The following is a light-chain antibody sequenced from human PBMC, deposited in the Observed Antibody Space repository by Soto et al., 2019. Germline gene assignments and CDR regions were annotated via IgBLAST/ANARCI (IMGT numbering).Light chain of an antibody. J-gene: IGKJ4*01. CDR2: TAS. V-gene: IGKV1-39*01. CDR1: QNIRKY. CDR3: QQSFSAPLT. Sequence: DIQMTQSPSSLSASVGDRVTLTCRASQNIRKYLNWYQQKPGKAPKLLIYTASSLQVGFPSRFSGSGSGTDFTLTINSLQPEDFATYYCQQSFSAPLTFGGGTKVDIK.